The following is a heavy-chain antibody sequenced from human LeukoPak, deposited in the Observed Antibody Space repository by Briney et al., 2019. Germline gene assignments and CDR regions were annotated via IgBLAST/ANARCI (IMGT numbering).Heavy chain of an antibody. CDR3: ARVGGYSGYNFDY. CDR1: GYTFTGYY. J-gene: IGHJ4*02. CDR2: INPNSGGT. V-gene: IGHV1-2*06. D-gene: IGHD5-12*01. Sequence: ASVKVSCKASGYTFTGYYIHWVRQAPGQGLEWMGRINPNSGGTSYVQKFQGRVTMARDTSISTAYMELSRLRSDDTAVYYCARVGGYSGYNFDYWGQGTLVTVSS.